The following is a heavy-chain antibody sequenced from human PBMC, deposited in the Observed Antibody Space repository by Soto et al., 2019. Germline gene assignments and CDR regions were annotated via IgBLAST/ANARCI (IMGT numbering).Heavy chain of an antibody. V-gene: IGHV3-23*01. CDR3: AKEAYYYDSSGYYLGRTDAFDI. D-gene: IGHD3-22*01. J-gene: IGHJ3*02. CDR2: ISGSGGST. CDR1: GFTFSSYA. Sequence: PGGSLRLSCAASGFTFSSYAMSWVRQAPGKGLEWVSAISGSGGSTYYADSVEGRFTISRDNSKNTLYLQMNSLRAEDTAVYYCAKEAYYYDSSGYYLGRTDAFDIWGQGTMVTV.